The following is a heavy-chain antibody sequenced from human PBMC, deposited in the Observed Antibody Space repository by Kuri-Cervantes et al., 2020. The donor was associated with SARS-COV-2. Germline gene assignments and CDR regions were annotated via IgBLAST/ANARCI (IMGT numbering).Heavy chain of an antibody. Sequence: GGSLRLSCAASGFTFSNAWMSWVRQAPGKGLEWVSYISSSGSTIYYADSVKGRFTISRDNAKNSLYLQMNSLRAEDTAVYYCASQDIVVVPAANAFDIWGQGTMVTVSS. CDR1: GFTFSNAW. D-gene: IGHD2-2*01. V-gene: IGHV3-11*04. CDR3: ASQDIVVVPAANAFDI. CDR2: ISSSGSTI. J-gene: IGHJ3*02.